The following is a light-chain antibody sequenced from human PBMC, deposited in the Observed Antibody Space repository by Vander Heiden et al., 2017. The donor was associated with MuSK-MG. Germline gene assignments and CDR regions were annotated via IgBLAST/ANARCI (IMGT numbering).Light chain of an antibody. CDR3: QQYYSPPFT. CDR1: QSVLYTSNNKNY. CDR2: WAS. Sequence: DIMMTQSPDSLGVSLGERATINCKSSQSVLYTSNNKNYLAWYQQKPGQPPKLLIYWASTRQSGVPERFSGSGSGTDVTLTINNLQGEDVAVYSCQQYYSPPFTFGPGTTLDIK. J-gene: IGKJ3*01. V-gene: IGKV4-1*01.